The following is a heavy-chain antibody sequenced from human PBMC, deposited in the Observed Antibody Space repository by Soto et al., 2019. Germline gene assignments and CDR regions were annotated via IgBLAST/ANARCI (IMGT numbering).Heavy chain of an antibody. J-gene: IGHJ4*02. V-gene: IGHV3-74*01. CDR1: GFTFSSYW. CDR3: ARGGPYSSSEVDY. CDR2: VNGDGSSP. D-gene: IGHD6-6*01. Sequence: EVQLVESGGGLVQPGGSLRLSCAASGFTFSSYWMHWVRQAPGKGLVWVSRVNGDGSSPSYADSVKGRFTISRDNAKNTLYLQMISLRVEDTAVYYCARGGPYSSSEVDYWGQGTLVTVSS.